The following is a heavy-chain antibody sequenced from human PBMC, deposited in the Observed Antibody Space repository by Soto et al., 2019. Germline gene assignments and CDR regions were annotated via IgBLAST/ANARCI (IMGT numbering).Heavy chain of an antibody. J-gene: IGHJ4*02. D-gene: IGHD2-2*01. Sequence: QVQLVQSGAEVKKPGSSVKVSCKASGGIFNRYSVSWVRQAPGQGLEWMGRIIPLFGITKYAQKFQGRVMITADKSTNTAYMEVNGLRSEDTALYYCATFYGGDCTTTTCYGDFDYWGQGTLVTVTS. CDR3: ATFYGGDCTTTTCYGDFDY. CDR2: IIPLFGIT. CDR1: GGIFNRYS. V-gene: IGHV1-69*02.